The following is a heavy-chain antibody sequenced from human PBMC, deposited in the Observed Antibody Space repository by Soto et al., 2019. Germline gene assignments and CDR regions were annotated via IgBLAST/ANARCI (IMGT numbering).Heavy chain of an antibody. CDR2: IIPIFGTA. J-gene: IGHJ6*02. V-gene: IGHV1-69*01. D-gene: IGHD6-19*01. CDR1: GGTFSSYA. Sequence: QVQLVQSGAEVKKPGSSVKVSCKASGGTFSSYAISWVRQAPGQGLEWMGGIIPIFGTANYAQKFQGRVTITADEYTSTAYMELSSLRSEDTAVYYCARGPRLSSGCYRYYYYGMDVWGQGTTVTVSS. CDR3: ARGPRLSSGCYRYYYYGMDV.